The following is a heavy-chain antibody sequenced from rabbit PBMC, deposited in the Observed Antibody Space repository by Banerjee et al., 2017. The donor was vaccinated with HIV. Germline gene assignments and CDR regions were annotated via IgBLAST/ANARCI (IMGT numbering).Heavy chain of an antibody. CDR3: ARGIDIFYWDL. Sequence: QSLEESGGDLVKPGGTLTLTCKASGIDFSSYYYMCWDRQAPGKGLEWIACIYTGSSGSTYYASWAKGRFTISKTSSTTVTLQMTSLTAADTATYFCARGIDIFYWDLWGQGTLVTVS. V-gene: IGHV1S40*01. CDR2: IYTGSSGST. D-gene: IGHD1-1*01. CDR1: GIDFSSYYY. J-gene: IGHJ3*01.